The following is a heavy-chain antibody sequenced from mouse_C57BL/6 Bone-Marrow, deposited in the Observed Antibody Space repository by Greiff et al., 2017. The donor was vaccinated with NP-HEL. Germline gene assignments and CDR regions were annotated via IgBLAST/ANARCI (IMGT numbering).Heavy chain of an antibody. Sequence: VKLMESGPELVKPGASVTISCTASGYAFSSSWMNWVKQRPGKGLEWIGRIYPGDGDTNYNGLFKGQATLTAYKSSSTAYMQLSSLTSEDSAVYFCARERYGAMDYWGQGTSVTVSS. CDR3: ARERYGAMDY. D-gene: IGHD2-10*02. CDR2: IYPGDGDT. CDR1: GYAFSSSW. V-gene: IGHV1-82*01. J-gene: IGHJ4*01.